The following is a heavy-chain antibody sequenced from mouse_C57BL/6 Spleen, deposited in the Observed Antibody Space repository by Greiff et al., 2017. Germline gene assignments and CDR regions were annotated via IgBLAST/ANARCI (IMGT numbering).Heavy chain of an antibody. D-gene: IGHD2-4*01. CDR1: GYSFTDYH. CDR2: INPNYGTT. V-gene: IGHV1-39*01. CDR3: ARGSFDYECQYYFDY. Sequence: VQLQESGPELVKPGASVKMSCKASGYSFTDYHMNWVKPSHGKSLEWIGVINPNYGTTSSNQKFKGKATLTVEQSSSTAYMQLNSLTSEDSAVYYCARGSFDYECQYYFDYWGQGTTRTVAS. J-gene: IGHJ2*01.